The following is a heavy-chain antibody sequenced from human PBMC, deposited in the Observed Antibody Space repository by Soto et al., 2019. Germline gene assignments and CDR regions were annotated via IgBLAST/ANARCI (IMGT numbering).Heavy chain of an antibody. Sequence: EVQLVESGGGLVKPGGSLRLSCVASGFTFSGYSINWVRQAPGKGLEWVSYISGPSIYIYYADSVKGRFTISRDNAKSAVYLQMNRLRAEDTAVYYCARGLRNGFNVWGQGTTVSVSS. V-gene: IGHV3-21*01. J-gene: IGHJ6*02. CDR1: GFTFSGYS. CDR3: ARGLRNGFNV. CDR2: ISGPSIYI. D-gene: IGHD2-8*01.